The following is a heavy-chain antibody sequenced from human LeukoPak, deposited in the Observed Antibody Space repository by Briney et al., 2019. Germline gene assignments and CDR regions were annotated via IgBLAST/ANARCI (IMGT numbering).Heavy chain of an antibody. CDR1: GGSISSGSYY. J-gene: IGHJ4*02. CDR2: IYTSGST. CDR3: ARGNIGETYWGDSEYYFDY. D-gene: IGHD7-27*01. Sequence: SQTLSLTCTVSGGSISSGSYYWSWIRQPAGEGLEWIGRIYTSGSTNYNPSLKSRVTISVDTSKNQFSLKLNSVTAADTAVYYCARGNIGETYWGDSEYYFDYWGQGTLVTVSS. V-gene: IGHV4-61*02.